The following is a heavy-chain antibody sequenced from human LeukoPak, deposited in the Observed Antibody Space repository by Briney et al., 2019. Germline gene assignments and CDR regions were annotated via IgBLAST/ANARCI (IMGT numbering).Heavy chain of an antibody. Sequence: SETLSLTCAVSGGSISSSNWWSWVRQPPGKGLEWIGYIYYSGSTNYNPSLKSRVTISVDTSKNQFSLKLSSVTAADTAVYYCATSIGYCSGGSCFTRMGLYYYYYGMDVWGQGTTVTVSS. J-gene: IGHJ6*02. CDR1: GGSISSSNW. CDR3: ATSIGYCSGGSCFTRMGLYYYYYGMDV. V-gene: IGHV4-4*02. CDR2: IYYSGST. D-gene: IGHD2-15*01.